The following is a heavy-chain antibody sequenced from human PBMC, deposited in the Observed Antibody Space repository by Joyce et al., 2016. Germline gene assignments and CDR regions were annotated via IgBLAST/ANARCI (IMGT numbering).Heavy chain of an antibody. CDR2: ISTYTGVT. D-gene: IGHD3-10*01. Sequence: QVQVVQSGAEVKKPGASVKVSCKTSGYIFTNYGITWVRQAPGLGLECMGRISTYTGVTSYAQNLQGRVTMRTDTSTRTVFMELRSLKSDDTAVYYGARGLGKSVDYWGQGTLVTVSS. J-gene: IGHJ4*02. V-gene: IGHV1-18*01. CDR3: ARGLGKSVDY. CDR1: GYIFTNYG.